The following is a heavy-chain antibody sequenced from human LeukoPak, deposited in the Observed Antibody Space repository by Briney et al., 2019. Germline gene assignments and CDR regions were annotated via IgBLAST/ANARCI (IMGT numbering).Heavy chain of an antibody. D-gene: IGHD3-10*01. V-gene: IGHV4-34*01. Sequence: SETLSLTCAVYGGSFSGYYWSWIRQPPGKGLEWIGEINHSGSTNYNPSLKSRVTISVDTSKNQFSLKLSSVTAADTAVYYCARHHYYGSGSYVFDYWGQGTLVTVSS. CDR1: GGSFSGYY. CDR2: INHSGST. J-gene: IGHJ4*02. CDR3: ARHHYYGSGSYVFDY.